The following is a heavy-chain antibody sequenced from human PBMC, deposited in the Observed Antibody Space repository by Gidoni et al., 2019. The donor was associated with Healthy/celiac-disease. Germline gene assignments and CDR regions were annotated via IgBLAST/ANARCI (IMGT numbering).Heavy chain of an antibody. J-gene: IGHJ5*02. D-gene: IGHD1-26*01. CDR2: ISPSFGKA. Sequence: QVQLLQSGAEVKKPGSSVKVSCRSSGGTFSSYAISWVRQAPGQGLEWMGGISPSFGKANYAQKVQGRGTIAADESTSTVYMEVSSLRSEDTAVYYCARRVGDTRWWFDPWGQGTLVTVSS. CDR3: ARRVGDTRWWFDP. CDR1: GGTFSSYA. V-gene: IGHV1-69*12.